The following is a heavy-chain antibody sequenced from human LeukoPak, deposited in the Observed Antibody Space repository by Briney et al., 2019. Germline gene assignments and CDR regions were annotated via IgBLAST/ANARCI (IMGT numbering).Heavy chain of an antibody. V-gene: IGHV1-69*04. CDR2: IIPLLGIA. CDR1: GGTFSTYA. D-gene: IGHD3-10*01. CDR3: ARAPDPITVVRGADY. J-gene: IGHJ4*02. Sequence: SVKVSCKASGGTFSTYAVSWVRQAPGQGLEWMGRIIPLLGIAIYAQRFQGRVTITADKSTNTAYMELSSLRFEDSAVYYCARAPDPITVVRGADYWGQGTLVTVSS.